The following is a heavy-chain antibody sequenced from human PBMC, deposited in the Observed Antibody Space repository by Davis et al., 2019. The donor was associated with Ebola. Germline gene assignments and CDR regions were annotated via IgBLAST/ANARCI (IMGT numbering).Heavy chain of an antibody. J-gene: IGHJ4*02. Sequence: ASVKVSCKASGYTFTGYGISWVRQAPGQGLEWMGWISAYNGNTNYAQKLQGRVTMTTDTSTSTAYMELRSLRSDDTAVYYCARGYCSGGSCYSPDYWGQGTLVSVSS. CDR3: ARGYCSGGSCYSPDY. CDR1: GYTFTGYG. V-gene: IGHV1-18*04. CDR2: ISAYNGNT. D-gene: IGHD2-15*01.